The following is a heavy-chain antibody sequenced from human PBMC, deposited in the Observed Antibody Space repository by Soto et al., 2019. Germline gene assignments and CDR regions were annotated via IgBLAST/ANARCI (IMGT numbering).Heavy chain of an antibody. Sequence: GGSLRLSCAASGFTFSSYAMSWVRQAPGKGLEWVSAISGSGGSTYYADSVKGRFTISRDNSKNTLYLQMNSLRAEDTAVYYCAKGTAMAPEMDYYYYMDVWGKGTTVTVSS. CDR3: AKGTAMAPEMDYYYYMDV. CDR1: GFTFSSYA. V-gene: IGHV3-23*01. J-gene: IGHJ6*03. CDR2: ISGSGGST. D-gene: IGHD5-18*01.